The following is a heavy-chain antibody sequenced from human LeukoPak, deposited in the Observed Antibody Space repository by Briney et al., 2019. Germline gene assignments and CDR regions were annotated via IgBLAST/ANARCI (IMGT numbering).Heavy chain of an antibody. CDR2: IYYTGST. Sequence: PSETLSLTCTVSGGSISSYYWSWIRQPPGKGLEWIGYIYYTGSTNYNPSLKSRVTISVDTSKNQFPLKLSSVTAADTAVYYCATLTGYSSESWFDPWGQGILVTVSS. CDR1: GGSISSYY. J-gene: IGHJ5*02. CDR3: ATLTGYSSESWFDP. D-gene: IGHD3-9*01. V-gene: IGHV4-59*01.